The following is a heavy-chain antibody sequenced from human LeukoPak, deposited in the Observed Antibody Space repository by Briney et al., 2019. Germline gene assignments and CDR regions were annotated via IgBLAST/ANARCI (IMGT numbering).Heavy chain of an antibody. Sequence: SQTLSLTCTVPGGSLSRGGYYWSWIRQHPGKGLEWIGYIYYSGSTYYNPSLKSRDTISVDTSKNQYSLKLSSVTAADTAVYYCARGAWFGELLYPFFDFWGQGTLVSVSS. CDR3: ARGAWFGELLYPFFDF. D-gene: IGHD3-10*01. CDR1: GGSLSRGGYY. J-gene: IGHJ4*02. V-gene: IGHV4-31*03. CDR2: IYYSGST.